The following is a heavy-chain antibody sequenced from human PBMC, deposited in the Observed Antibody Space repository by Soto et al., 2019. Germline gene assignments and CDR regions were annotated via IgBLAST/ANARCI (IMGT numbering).Heavy chain of an antibody. V-gene: IGHV3-21*01. Sequence: EVQLVESGGGLVKPGGSLRLSCAASGFSFSSYSMNWVRQAPGKGLEWVSSISSSSSYIYYADSVKGRFTISRDNAKKSLYLQMQRLRDEDTAVDYCARGLYGSSCICYQGFVDYWGQGTLVTVSS. J-gene: IGHJ4*02. D-gene: IGHD2-2*01. CDR3: ARGLYGSSCICYQGFVDY. CDR2: ISSSSSYI. CDR1: GFSFSSYS.